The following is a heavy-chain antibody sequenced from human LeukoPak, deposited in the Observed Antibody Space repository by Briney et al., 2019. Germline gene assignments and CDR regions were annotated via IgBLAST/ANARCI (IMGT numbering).Heavy chain of an antibody. Sequence: ASVKVSCKASGYTFSSFGITWVRQAPGQGREWMGCIRAYNGEIKYAQRIQGRVTMTTDSSTATAYMELRSLRCDDRAVYYCARDHGHIAVAGRNNYYYYYYMDVWGKGTTVTVSS. CDR3: ARDHGHIAVAGRNNYYYYYYMDV. J-gene: IGHJ6*03. D-gene: IGHD6-19*01. V-gene: IGHV1-18*01. CDR1: GYTFSSFG. CDR2: IRAYNGEI.